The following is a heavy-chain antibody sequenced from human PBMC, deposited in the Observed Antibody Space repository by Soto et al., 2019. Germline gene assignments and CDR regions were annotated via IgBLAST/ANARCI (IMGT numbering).Heavy chain of an antibody. Sequence: QVQMVESGGGVVQSGGSLRLSCGGSGFIFSRYGMHWVRQAPGKGLEWVTGISYDGGERFYADSVKGRFTISRDNSKNRLDLQMSSLRPDDTAVYYCARDLPLYCRGDCNFDFWGQGTLVTVSS. CDR2: ISYDGGER. CDR1: GFIFSRYG. J-gene: IGHJ4*02. V-gene: IGHV3-30*03. CDR3: ARDLPLYCRGDCNFDF. D-gene: IGHD2-21*02.